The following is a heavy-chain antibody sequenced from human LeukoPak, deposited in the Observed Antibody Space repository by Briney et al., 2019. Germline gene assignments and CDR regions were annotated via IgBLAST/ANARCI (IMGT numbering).Heavy chain of an antibody. CDR1: GGSISSYY. V-gene: IGHV4-39*01. CDR2: IYYSGST. D-gene: IGHD3-10*01. CDR3: ARTRYYYNSRSYGAPYYFDY. J-gene: IGHJ4*02. Sequence: SETLSHTCTVSGGSISSYYWGWIRQPPGKGLEWIGSIYYSGSTYYNPSLKSRVTISVDTSKNQFSLKLSSVTAADTAVYYCARTRYYYNSRSYGAPYYFDYWGQGTLVTVSS.